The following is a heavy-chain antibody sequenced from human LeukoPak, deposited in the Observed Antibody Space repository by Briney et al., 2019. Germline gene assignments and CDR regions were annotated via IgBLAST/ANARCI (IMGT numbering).Heavy chain of an antibody. CDR2: INAGNGNT. J-gene: IGHJ4*02. CDR3: ARGWGGDCYHVH. Sequence: ASVKVSCKASGYTFTSYAMHWVRQAPGQRLEWMGWINAGNGNTKYSQKFQGRVPITRDTSASTVYMELSSLGSEDTAVYYCARGWGGDCYHVHWGQGTLVTVSS. D-gene: IGHD2-21*02. CDR1: GYTFTSYA. V-gene: IGHV1-3*01.